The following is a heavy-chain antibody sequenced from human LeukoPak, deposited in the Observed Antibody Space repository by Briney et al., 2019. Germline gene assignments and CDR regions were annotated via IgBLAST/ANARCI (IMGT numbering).Heavy chain of an antibody. V-gene: IGHV4-4*07. D-gene: IGHD6-19*01. J-gene: IGHJ4*02. CDR3: ARATSGWYGLFDY. CDR1: GGSISNDY. Sequence: SETLSLTCTVSGGSISNDYWSWIRQPAGKGLEWIGRVHSSGSTNYNPSLKSRLAFSVDTSKNQFSLRLSSVTAADTAVYYCARATSGWYGLFDYWGQGTLVTVSS. CDR2: VHSSGST.